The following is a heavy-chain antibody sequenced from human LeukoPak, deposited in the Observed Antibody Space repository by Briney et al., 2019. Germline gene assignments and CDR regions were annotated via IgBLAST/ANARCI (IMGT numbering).Heavy chain of an antibody. CDR2: ISGSGGST. CDR1: GFTFSSYA. CDR3: ARGTRGYSYND. D-gene: IGHD5-18*01. Sequence: GGSLRLSCAASGFTFSSYAMSWVRQAPGKGLEWVSAISGSGGSTYYADSVKGRFTISRDNSKNTLYLQMNSLRAEDTAVYYCARGTRGYSYNDWGQGTLVTVSS. V-gene: IGHV3-23*01. J-gene: IGHJ4*02.